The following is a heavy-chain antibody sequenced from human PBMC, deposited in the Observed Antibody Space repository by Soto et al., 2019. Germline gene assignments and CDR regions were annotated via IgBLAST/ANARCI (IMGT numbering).Heavy chain of an antibody. D-gene: IGHD6-13*01. CDR1: GFTFSDYG. Sequence: QVQLVESGGGVVQPGRSLKLSCAASGFTFSDYGMHWVRQAPGKGLEGVARISYDGSYIYYEDSVKGRFAISRDNSENTVYLVMNRLRAEDTAVYYCAKDLGYSDHWGQGTLVTVSS. J-gene: IGHJ4*02. CDR3: AKDLGYSDH. V-gene: IGHV3-30*18. CDR2: ISYDGSYI.